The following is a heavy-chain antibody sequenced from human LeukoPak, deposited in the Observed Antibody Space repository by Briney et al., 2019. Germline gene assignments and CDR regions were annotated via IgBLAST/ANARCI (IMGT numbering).Heavy chain of an antibody. J-gene: IGHJ6*03. V-gene: IGHV4-59*01. CDR2: IYYSGSN. D-gene: IGHD5-12*01. CDR1: GGSISSYY. Sequence: PWETLSLTCTVSGGSISSYYWSWIWRPPGKGLEWIGYIYYSGSNNYNPSLKSRVTISVDTSKNQFSLKLSSVTAADTAVYYCEREWGGGYSGYDYDYYYYYMDVWGKGTTVNVSS. CDR3: EREWGGGYSGYDYDYYYYYMDV.